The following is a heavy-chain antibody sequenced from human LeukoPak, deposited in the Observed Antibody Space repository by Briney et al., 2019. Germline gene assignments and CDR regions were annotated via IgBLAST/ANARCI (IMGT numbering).Heavy chain of an antibody. Sequence: SETLSLTCTVTGGSISSYYWSWIRQPPGKGLEWIGYIHYSGSINYNPSLKSRVTMSVDTSKNHFSLRLSSVIAADTAIYYCARRATSGPPYYLDYWGQGILVTVSS. V-gene: IGHV4-59*08. CDR1: GGSISSYY. CDR2: IHYSGSI. J-gene: IGHJ4*02. D-gene: IGHD1-26*01. CDR3: ARRATSGPPYYLDY.